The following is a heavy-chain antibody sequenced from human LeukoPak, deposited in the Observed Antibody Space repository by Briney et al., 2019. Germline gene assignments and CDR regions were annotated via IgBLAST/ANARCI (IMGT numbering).Heavy chain of an antibody. V-gene: IGHV4-59*01. CDR1: GGSISSYY. D-gene: IGHD5-18*01. Sequence: PSETLSLTCTVSGGSISSYYWRWIRQPPGKGLEWIGNIYYSGSTNYNPSLKSRVTISVDTSENQFSLKLSSVTAADTAVYYCARVGGYSYGYSAYWYFDLWGRGTLVTVSS. CDR3: ARVGGYSYGYSAYWYFDL. J-gene: IGHJ2*01. CDR2: IYYSGST.